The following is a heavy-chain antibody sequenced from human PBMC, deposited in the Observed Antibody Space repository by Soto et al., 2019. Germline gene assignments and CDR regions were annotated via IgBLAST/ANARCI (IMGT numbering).Heavy chain of an antibody. Sequence: SETLSLTCTVSGGSISSYYWRWIRQPPGKGLEWIGYIYYIGSTTYNPSLKSRVTISVDTSKNQFSLKLSSVTAADPAVYYCARGLRRQLLNWFDPWGQGTLVTVSS. D-gene: IGHD2-2*01. J-gene: IGHJ5*02. CDR2: IYYIGST. CDR3: ARGLRRQLLNWFDP. V-gene: IGHV4-59*01. CDR1: GGSISSYY.